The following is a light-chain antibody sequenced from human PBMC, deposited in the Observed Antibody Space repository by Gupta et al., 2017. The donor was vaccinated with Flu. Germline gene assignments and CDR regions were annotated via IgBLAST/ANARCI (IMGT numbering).Light chain of an antibody. CDR3: SSHAGRVTWV. CDR2: DVT. V-gene: IGLV2-11*01. CDR1: SNDVGGSNR. Sequence: SAPTQPRSVPGSPGQSVTISCTGSSNDVGGSNRVSWYQQRPGKAPKLILYDVTERPSGVPDRFSGSKSGNTASLTISGLQADDEADYYCSSHAGRVTWVFGTGTTVTVL. J-gene: IGLJ1*01.